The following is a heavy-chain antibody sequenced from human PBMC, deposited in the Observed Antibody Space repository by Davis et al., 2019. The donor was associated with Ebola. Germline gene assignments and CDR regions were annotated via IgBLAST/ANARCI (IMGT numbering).Heavy chain of an antibody. V-gene: IGHV1-8*01. D-gene: IGHD6-19*01. J-gene: IGHJ4*02. Sequence: ASVKVSCKVSGYNFKKYGISWVRQAPGERLEWMGWISGYNDNIGYAQKFQGRVTMTRNTSISTAYMELSSLRSEDTAVYYCARGRRIAVAGTDYWGKGTLVTVSS. CDR1: GYNFKKYG. CDR2: ISGYNDNI. CDR3: ARGRRIAVAGTDY.